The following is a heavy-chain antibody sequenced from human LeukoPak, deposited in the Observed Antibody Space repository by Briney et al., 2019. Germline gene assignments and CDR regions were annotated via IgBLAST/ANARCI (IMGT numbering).Heavy chain of an antibody. CDR2: IYGGGST. CDR1: GFSVSSNY. Sequence: GGSLRLSCAASGFSVSSNYMSWVRQAPGKGLEWVSVIYGGGSTYYADSVKGRFTISRDNFKNTLYLQMNSLRAEDTAVYYCARDATWVRGLGGAFDIWGQGIMVTVSS. V-gene: IGHV3-53*01. J-gene: IGHJ3*02. CDR3: ARDATWVRGLGGAFDI. D-gene: IGHD3-10*01.